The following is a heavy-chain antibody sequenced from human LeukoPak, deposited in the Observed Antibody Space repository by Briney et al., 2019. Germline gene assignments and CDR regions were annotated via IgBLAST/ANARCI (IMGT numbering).Heavy chain of an antibody. V-gene: IGHV3-23*01. D-gene: IGHD4-11*01. CDR2: ISGSGGST. CDR3: AKEDYTSVWTSSYGMDV. J-gene: IGHJ6*02. Sequence: GGSLRLSCAASGFTFSSYAMSWVRQAPGKGLEWVSAISGSGGSTYYADSVKGRFTISRDNSKNTLYLQMNSLRAEDTAVYYCAKEDYTSVWTSSYGMDVWGQGTTVTVSS. CDR1: GFTFSSYA.